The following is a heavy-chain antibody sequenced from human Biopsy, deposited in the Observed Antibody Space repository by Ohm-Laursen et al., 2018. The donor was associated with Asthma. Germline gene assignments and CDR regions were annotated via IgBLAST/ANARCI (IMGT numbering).Heavy chain of an antibody. CDR1: GDSIDSGDYS. CDR2: IYRNGDT. D-gene: IGHD2-2*01. Sequence: TLSLTCGVSGDSIDSGDYSWTWIRQSPGVGLEWIGYIYRNGDTYYSPSLKSRVTISVDTSKNQFSLILSSVTAADTAVYYCARHDHRRDTYADFWGQGTLVTVSS. V-gene: IGHV4-30-2*03. J-gene: IGHJ4*02. CDR3: ARHDHRRDTYADF.